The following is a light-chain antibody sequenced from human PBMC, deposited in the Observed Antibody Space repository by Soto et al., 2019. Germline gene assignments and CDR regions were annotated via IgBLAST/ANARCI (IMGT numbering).Light chain of an antibody. CDR2: DDS. CDR3: QVWDPGSDHRV. J-gene: IGLJ3*02. V-gene: IGLV3-21*02. CDR1: SLALLR. Sequence: SYELTQPPSVSVAPGQTARLTGGGSSLALLRVHWYQQKPVQAPVVVVFDDSDRPSGIPERFSGSNSGNTATLTISRVEPGDEADYYCQVWDPGSDHRVLGGGTKLTVL.